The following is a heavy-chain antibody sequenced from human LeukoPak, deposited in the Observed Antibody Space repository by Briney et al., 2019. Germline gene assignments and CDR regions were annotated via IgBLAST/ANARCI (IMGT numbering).Heavy chain of an antibody. Sequence: ASVKVSCTASGYTFTDYGISWVRQAPGQGLEWMGGIIPIFGTANYAQKFQGRVTITADKSTSTAYMELSSLRSEDTAVYYCARGHSGYDYYYGMDVWGQGTTVTVSS. CDR1: GYTFTDYG. CDR2: IIPIFGTA. V-gene: IGHV1-69*06. CDR3: ARGHSGYDYYYGMDV. D-gene: IGHD5-12*01. J-gene: IGHJ6*02.